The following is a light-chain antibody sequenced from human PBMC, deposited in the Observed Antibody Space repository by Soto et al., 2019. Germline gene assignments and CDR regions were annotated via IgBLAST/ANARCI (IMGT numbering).Light chain of an antibody. CDR3: QQSYTALSIT. J-gene: IGKJ5*01. Sequence: DIQMTQSPSSVTASVGDRVIITCRASESINRHLNWYQQQPGRAPKLLIYAASSLQNGVPSRFRGGGSGTDFTLIITNPQPEDFATYYCQQSYTALSITFGQGTRLEIK. V-gene: IGKV1-39*01. CDR1: ESINRH. CDR2: AAS.